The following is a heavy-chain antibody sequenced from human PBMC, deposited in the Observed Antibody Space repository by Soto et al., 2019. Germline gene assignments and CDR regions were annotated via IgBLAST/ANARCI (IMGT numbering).Heavy chain of an antibody. CDR3: AREPRYGDPDQAFDY. CDR2: IIPIFGTA. CDR1: GGTFSSYA. Sequence: QVQLVQSGAEVKKPGSSVKVSCKASGGTFSSYAISWVRQAPGQGLEWMGGIIPIFGTANYAQKFQGRVTITADESTSTAYMELSSLRSEDTDVYYCAREPRYGDPDQAFDYWGQGTLVTVSS. V-gene: IGHV1-69*01. D-gene: IGHD4-17*01. J-gene: IGHJ4*02.